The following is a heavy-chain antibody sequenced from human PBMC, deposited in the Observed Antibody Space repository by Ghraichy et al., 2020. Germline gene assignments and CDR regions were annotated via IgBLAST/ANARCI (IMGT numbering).Heavy chain of an antibody. V-gene: IGHV4-34*01. CDR2: INHRGNT. CDR3: ARGELTISGVLRASRFDS. CDR1: GGSFTGYY. J-gene: IGHJ4*02. D-gene: IGHD3-3*01. Sequence: SQTLSLTCVVSGGSFTGYYWNWIRQPPGKGLEWIGEINHRGNTDSNPSLKSRVSMSVDTTKNQFSLKLSSVTAADTAVYYCARGELTISGVLRASRFDSWDQGMLVTVSS.